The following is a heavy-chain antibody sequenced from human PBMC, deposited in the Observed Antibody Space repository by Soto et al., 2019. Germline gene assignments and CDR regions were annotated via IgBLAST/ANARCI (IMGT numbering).Heavy chain of an antibody. CDR1: GGTFSSYA. Sequence: ASVKVSCKASGGTFSSYAISWVRQAPGQGLEWMGGIIPIFGTANYAQKFQGRVTITADESTSTAYMELSSLRSEDTAVYYCARESMVRGAPYNWFDPWGQGTLVTVSS. J-gene: IGHJ5*02. D-gene: IGHD3-10*01. V-gene: IGHV1-69*13. CDR3: ARESMVRGAPYNWFDP. CDR2: IIPIFGTA.